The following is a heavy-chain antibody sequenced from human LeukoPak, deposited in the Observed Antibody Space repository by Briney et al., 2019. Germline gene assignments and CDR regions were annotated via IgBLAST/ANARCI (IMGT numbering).Heavy chain of an antibody. D-gene: IGHD4-17*01. CDR3: ARAERGDYDAFDI. V-gene: IGHV3-48*04. Sequence: GGTLRLSGAASGFTFSSYSMNWVRQAPGKGLEWVSYISSSSSTIYYADSVKGRFTISRDNAKNSLYLQMNSLRAEDTAVYYCARAERGDYDAFDIWGQGTMVTVSS. J-gene: IGHJ3*02. CDR2: ISSSSSTI. CDR1: GFTFSSYS.